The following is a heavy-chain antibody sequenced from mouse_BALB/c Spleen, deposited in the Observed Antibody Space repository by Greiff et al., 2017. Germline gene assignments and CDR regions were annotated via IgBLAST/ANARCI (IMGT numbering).Heavy chain of an antibody. Sequence: EVKLVESGGGLVKPGGSLKLSCAASGFTFSSYAMSWVRQTPEKRLEWVATISSGGSYTYYPDSVKGRFTISRDNAKNTLYLQMSSLRSEDTAMYYCARHGAKGYFDVWGAGTTVTVSS. V-gene: IGHV5-9-3*01. CDR2: ISSGGSYT. CDR3: ARHGAKGYFDV. CDR1: GFTFSSYA. J-gene: IGHJ1*01.